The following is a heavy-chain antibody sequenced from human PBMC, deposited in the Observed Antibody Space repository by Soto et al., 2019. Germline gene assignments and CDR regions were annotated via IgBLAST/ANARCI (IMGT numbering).Heavy chain of an antibody. Sequence: QVQLVESGGGVVQPGRSLRLSCAASGFTFSSYAMHWVRQAPGKGLEWVAVISYDGSNKYYADSVKAPFTISRDNTKNALYLQMNSLRAEDTAVYYCAREGDTAMMTIFDYWGQGTLVTVSS. CDR3: AREGDTAMMTIFDY. D-gene: IGHD5-18*01. V-gene: IGHV3-30*14. CDR2: ISYDGSNK. CDR1: GFTFSSYA. J-gene: IGHJ4*02.